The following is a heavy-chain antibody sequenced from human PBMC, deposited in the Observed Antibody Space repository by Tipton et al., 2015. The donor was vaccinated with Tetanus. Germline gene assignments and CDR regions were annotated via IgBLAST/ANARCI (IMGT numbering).Heavy chain of an antibody. CDR1: GASIIDKKHY. D-gene: IGHD1-1*01. CDR3: ARASHFQWERVRLDC. Sequence: LRLSCTVSGASIIDKKHYWSWIRQSAAMGLEWIGRINTSGSSDYNPSLKGRVTMSIDTSGNRFSLDLTSVTAADTAIYYCARASHFQWERVRLDCWGQGLRVTVSS. CDR2: INTSGSS. J-gene: IGHJ4*02. V-gene: IGHV4-61*02.